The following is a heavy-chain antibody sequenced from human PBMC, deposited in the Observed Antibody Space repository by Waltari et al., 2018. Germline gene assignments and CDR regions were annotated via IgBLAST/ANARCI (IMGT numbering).Heavy chain of an antibody. CDR1: GGSFSGYY. J-gene: IGHJ4*02. CDR3: ARRRVGIAAAGDY. V-gene: IGHV4-34*01. Sequence: QVQLQQWGAGLLKPSETLSLTCAVYGGSFSGYYWSWIRQPPGKGLEWIGEINQSGSTNYNPSLKSRVTISVDTSKNQFSLKLSSVTAADTAVYYCARRRVGIAAAGDYWGQGTLVTVSS. D-gene: IGHD6-13*01. CDR2: INQSGST.